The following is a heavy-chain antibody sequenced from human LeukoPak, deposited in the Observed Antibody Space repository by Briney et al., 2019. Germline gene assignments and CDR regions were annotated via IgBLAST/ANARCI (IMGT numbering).Heavy chain of an antibody. CDR3: ARDFEIAAADY. CDR1: GGSISSSSYY. CDR2: IYYSGTT. V-gene: IGHV4-39*07. Sequence: SETLSLTCTVSGGSISSSSYYWGWIRQPPGKGLKWIGSIYYSGTTYYNPSLKGRVTISVDTSKNQFSLKLSSVTAADTAVYYCARDFEIAAADYWGQGTLVTVSS. J-gene: IGHJ4*02. D-gene: IGHD6-13*01.